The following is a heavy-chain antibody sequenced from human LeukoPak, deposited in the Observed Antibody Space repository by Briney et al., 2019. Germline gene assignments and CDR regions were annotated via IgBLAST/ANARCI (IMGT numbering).Heavy chain of an antibody. CDR3: ARVRGSGWYSDY. V-gene: IGHV3-69-1*01. CDR2: ISSSSTI. D-gene: IGHD6-19*01. CDR1: GFTVSSNY. Sequence: GGSLRLSCAASGFTVSSNYMSWVRQAPGKGLEWVSYISSSSTIYYADSVKGRFTISRDNAKNSLYLQMDSLRAEDTAVFYCARVRGSGWYSDYWGQGTLVTVSS. J-gene: IGHJ4*02.